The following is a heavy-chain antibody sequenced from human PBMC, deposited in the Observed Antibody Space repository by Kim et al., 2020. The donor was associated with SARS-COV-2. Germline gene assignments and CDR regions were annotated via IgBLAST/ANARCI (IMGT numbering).Heavy chain of an antibody. CDR1: GFTFSSYW. CDR3: ARAADYGDFFIYQYALDV. V-gene: IGHV3-7*03. Sequence: GGSLRLSCAASGFTFSSYWMCWVRQAPGKGLEWVANIKGDGSEKHYVDSVKGRFTISRDNAKNSLSLQMNSLRADDTAVYYCARAADYGDFFIYQYALDVWGQGTPGPVPS. CDR2: IKGDGSEK. J-gene: IGHJ6*02. D-gene: IGHD4-17*01.